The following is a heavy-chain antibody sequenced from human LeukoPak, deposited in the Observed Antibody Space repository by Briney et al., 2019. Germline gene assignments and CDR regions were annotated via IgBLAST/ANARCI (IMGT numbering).Heavy chain of an antibody. D-gene: IGHD6-13*01. Sequence: SETLSLTCIVSGGSISNYYWCWIRQPPGKGLEWIGCVYYSGNTYYNPSLKSRVTISVDTSKNQFSLKLSSVTAADTAVYYCARVDSSTWFSIFDYWGQGTLVTVSS. V-gene: IGHV4-59*01. CDR1: GGSISNYY. CDR2: VYYSGNT. CDR3: ARVDSSTWFSIFDY. J-gene: IGHJ4*02.